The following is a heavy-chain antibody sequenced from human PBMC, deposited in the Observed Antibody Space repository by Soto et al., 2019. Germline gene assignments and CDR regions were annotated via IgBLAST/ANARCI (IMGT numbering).Heavy chain of an antibody. CDR3: ARQVEDGYSFGYHY. CDR2: IYPGDSDT. Sequence: RGESLKTSCKGSGYRFASYWIGWVRQMPGKGLEWMGIIYPGDSDTRYSPPFQGQVTISADSSISTAYLQWSSLKASDSAMYFCARQVEDGYSFGYHYWGQGTQVTVSS. J-gene: IGHJ4*02. D-gene: IGHD5-18*01. V-gene: IGHV5-51*01. CDR1: GYRFASYW.